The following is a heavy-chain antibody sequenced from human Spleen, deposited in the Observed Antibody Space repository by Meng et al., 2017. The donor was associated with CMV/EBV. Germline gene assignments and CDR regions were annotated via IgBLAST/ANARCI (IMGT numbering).Heavy chain of an antibody. CDR1: GFTFSDYY. CDR2: ISSSGSTI. CDR3: ARENSEYQLLYYYYYGMDV. D-gene: IGHD2-2*01. J-gene: IGHJ6*02. Sequence: GGSLRLSCAASGFTFSDYYMSWIRQAPGKGLEWVSYISSSGSTIYYADSVKGRFTISRDNAKNSLYLQMNSLRAEDTAVYYCARENSEYQLLYYYYYGMDVWGQGTTVTVSS. V-gene: IGHV3-11*04.